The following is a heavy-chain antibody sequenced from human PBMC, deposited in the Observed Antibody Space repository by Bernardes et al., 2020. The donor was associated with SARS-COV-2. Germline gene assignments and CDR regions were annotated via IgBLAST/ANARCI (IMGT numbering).Heavy chain of an antibody. J-gene: IGHJ4*02. V-gene: IGHV3-21*01. CDR2: IDSSSRAI. Sequence: GGSLRLSCAASGFTFSTYSMNWVRQAPGKGLEWVSSIDSSSRAIYYADLVKGRFTSSRDNAKNSLYLQMNSLRAEDTAVYYCAREGKGFCSRASCSPDYWGQGTLVTVSS. CDR3: AREGKGFCSRASCSPDY. D-gene: IGHD2-2*01. CDR1: GFTFSTYS.